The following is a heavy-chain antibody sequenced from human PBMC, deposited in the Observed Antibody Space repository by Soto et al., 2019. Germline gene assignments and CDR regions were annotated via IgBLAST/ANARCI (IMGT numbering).Heavy chain of an antibody. D-gene: IGHD4-17*01. CDR2: ISYDGTNK. Sequence: QVQLVESGGGEVQPGRSLTISCAASGFTFSTYGMHWVRQTPGKGLEWVAVISYDGTNKFHSDSVKGRFTIPKDNFKNTLTLQINSLRADDTAVYSCAKDLQSYGDYDYYCYGMDVWGLGTRVTVSS. V-gene: IGHV3-30*18. CDR1: GFTFSTYG. CDR3: AKDLQSYGDYDYYCYGMDV. J-gene: IGHJ6*02.